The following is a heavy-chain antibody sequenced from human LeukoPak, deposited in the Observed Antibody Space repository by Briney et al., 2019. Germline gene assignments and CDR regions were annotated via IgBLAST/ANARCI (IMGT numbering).Heavy chain of an antibody. CDR3: AKRPSSGTYPFYFDY. D-gene: IGHD1-26*01. V-gene: IGHV3-23*01. CDR1: GFTFSSYA. J-gene: IGHJ4*02. Sequence: GXXLILSXAASGFTFSSYAMSWVRQAPGKGLEWVSTISGSGGSTYYADSVKGRFTISRDNSKNTLYLQMNSLRADDTAVYYCAKRPSSGTYPFYFDYWGQGTLVTVSS. CDR2: ISGSGGST.